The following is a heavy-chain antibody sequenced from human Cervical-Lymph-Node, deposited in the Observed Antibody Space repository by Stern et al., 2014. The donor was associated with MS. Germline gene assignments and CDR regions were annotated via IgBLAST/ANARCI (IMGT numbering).Heavy chain of an antibody. Sequence: VQLVESGSELTKPGASVEISCKASGYTFTSYPINWVRQAPGQGLEWMGWINTNTGNPTYAQGFTGRFVFSLDTSVSTAFVQISSLKAEDTAVYYCAREGRGTYRVRVSYFDPWGQGTLVTVSS. CDR1: GYTFTSYP. CDR3: AREGRGTYRVRVSYFDP. CDR2: INTNTGNP. J-gene: IGHJ5*02. D-gene: IGHD2-15*01. V-gene: IGHV7-4-1*02.